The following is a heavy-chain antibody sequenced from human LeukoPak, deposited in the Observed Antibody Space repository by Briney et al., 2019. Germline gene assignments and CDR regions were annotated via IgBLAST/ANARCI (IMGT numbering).Heavy chain of an antibody. CDR1: GLPFCSYD. CDR3: AKDDRGIVGDVYFFDY. D-gene: IGHD1-26*01. J-gene: IGHJ4*02. V-gene: IGHV3-30*02. CDR2: IRQEGRNN. Sequence: GGSLSLSCTLSGLPFCSYDMQWARRAGGRGLGCLAFIRQEGRNNYYADSVKGRFTISRDNSKNTLYLKRNRLRAEDTAVYYCAKDDRGIVGDVYFFDYWGQGTLVTVSS.